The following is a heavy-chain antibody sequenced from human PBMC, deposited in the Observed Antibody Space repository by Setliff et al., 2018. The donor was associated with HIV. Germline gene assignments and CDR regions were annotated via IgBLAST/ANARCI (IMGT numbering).Heavy chain of an antibody. CDR2: IILILGIT. D-gene: IGHD6-6*01. CDR1: GGTFSSYG. Sequence: SVKVSCKASGGTFSSYGISWVRQAPGQGLEWMGGIILILGITNYAQKFQDRVTINADKSTSTAYMELSSLRSEDTAVYYCARGQYSSSSGAFDYWGQGTLVTVSS. J-gene: IGHJ4*02. V-gene: IGHV1-69*10. CDR3: ARGQYSSSSGAFDY.